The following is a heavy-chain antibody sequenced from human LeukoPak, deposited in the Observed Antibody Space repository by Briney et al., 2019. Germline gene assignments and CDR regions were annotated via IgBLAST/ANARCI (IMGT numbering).Heavy chain of an antibody. CDR1: GGSFSGYY. D-gene: IGHD2-2*01. V-gene: IGHV4-34*01. Sequence: SETLSLTCAVYGGSFSGYYWSWIREPPGKGLEWIGEINHSGSTNYNPSLKSRVTISVDTSKNQFSLKLSSVTAADTAVYYCARTYCSSTSCYDLFDYWGQGTLVTVSS. J-gene: IGHJ4*02. CDR3: ARTYCSSTSCYDLFDY. CDR2: INHSGST.